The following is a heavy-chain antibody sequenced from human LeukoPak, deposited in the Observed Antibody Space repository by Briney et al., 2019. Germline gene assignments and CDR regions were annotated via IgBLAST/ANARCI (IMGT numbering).Heavy chain of an antibody. CDR1: GFTFSSYS. J-gene: IGHJ5*02. V-gene: IGHV3-21*01. D-gene: IGHD2-2*01. CDR2: ISSSSSYI. CDR3: ASKLDCSSTSCYP. Sequence: GGSLRLSWAASGFTFSSYSMNWVRKAPGRGLEWVSSISSSSSYIYYADSVKGRFTISRDNAKNSLYLQMNSLRAEDTAVYYCASKLDCSSTSCYPWGQGTLVTVSS.